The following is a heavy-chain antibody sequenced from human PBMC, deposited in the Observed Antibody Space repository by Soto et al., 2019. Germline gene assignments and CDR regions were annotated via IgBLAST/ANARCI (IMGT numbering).Heavy chain of an antibody. CDR1: GGSVSSGDYY. D-gene: IGHD2-21*02. CDR2: IYYSGST. V-gene: IGHV4-30-4*01. J-gene: IGHJ4*02. Sequence: SETLSLTCTVSGGSVSSGDYYWSWIRRPPGKGLEWIGYIYYSGSTYYNPSLKSRVTISVDTSKNQFSLKLSSVTAADTAVYYCARASYYAYCGGDCWYYFDYWGQGTLVTVS. CDR3: ARASYYAYCGGDCWYYFDY.